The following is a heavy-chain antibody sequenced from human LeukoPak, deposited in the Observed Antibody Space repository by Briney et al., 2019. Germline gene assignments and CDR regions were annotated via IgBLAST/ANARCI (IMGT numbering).Heavy chain of an antibody. V-gene: IGHV6-1*01. CDR2: TYYRSKWYN. CDR1: GDIVSNNSVA. Sequence: SQTLSLTCAISGDIVSNNSVAWNWIRQSPSRGLEWLGRTYYRSKWYNDYAVSVKSRITIIPDTSKNQFSLQLNSVTPEDTAVYYCARDHLSRPEAFDIWGQGTMVTVSS. CDR3: ARDHLSRPEAFDI. J-gene: IGHJ3*02.